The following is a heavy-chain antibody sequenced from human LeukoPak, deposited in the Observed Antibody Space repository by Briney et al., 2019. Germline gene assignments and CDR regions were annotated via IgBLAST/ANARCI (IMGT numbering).Heavy chain of an antibody. Sequence: PGGSLRLSCAAPGFTFSSYAMNWVGQAPGKGVEGVSAISGSGGRTYYADSVKGRFTIYRDNSKKTLYLQMNRLRAEHTAVYNCAKSDDSSGYYYGIVYWGQGTLVTVSS. J-gene: IGHJ4*02. CDR2: ISGSGGRT. CDR3: AKSDDSSGYYYGIVY. D-gene: IGHD3-22*01. CDR1: GFTFSSYA. V-gene: IGHV3-23*01.